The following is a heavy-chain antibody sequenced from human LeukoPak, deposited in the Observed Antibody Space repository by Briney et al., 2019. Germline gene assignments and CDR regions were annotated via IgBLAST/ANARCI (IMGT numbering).Heavy chain of an antibody. V-gene: IGHV4-61*01. D-gene: IGHD6-13*01. Sequence: KSLETLSLTCSVSGGSISTSPYYWSWIRQPPGKGLEWIGYIYYSGSTNYNPSLKSRVTISVDTSKNQFSLKLSSVTAADTAVYYCARSRRIGSWQYFDYWGQGTLVTVSS. CDR1: GGSISTSPYY. J-gene: IGHJ4*02. CDR2: IYYSGST. CDR3: ARSRRIGSWQYFDY.